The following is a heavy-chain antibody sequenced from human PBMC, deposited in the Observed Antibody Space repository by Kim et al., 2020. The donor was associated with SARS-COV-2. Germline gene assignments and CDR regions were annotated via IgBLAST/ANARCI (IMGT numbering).Heavy chain of an antibody. J-gene: IGHJ5*02. CDR3: AREVTGWFDP. Sequence: SETLSHTCTVSGVSITSGGYYWIWIRQLPGKGLEWIGYVYHSGTTHYNPSLKSRVSISADTSKNQFSLNLTSVTAADTAVYYCAREVTGWFDPWGQGTLV. D-gene: IGHD2-21*02. CDR1: GVSITSGGYY. CDR2: VYHSGTT. V-gene: IGHV4-31*03.